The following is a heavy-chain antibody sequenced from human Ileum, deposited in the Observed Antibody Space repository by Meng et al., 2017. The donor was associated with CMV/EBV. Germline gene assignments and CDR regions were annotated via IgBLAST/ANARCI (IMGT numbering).Heavy chain of an antibody. CDR3: ARGKAVGTGH. CDR1: GGSIISGRHY. V-gene: IGHV4-61*02. D-gene: IGHD6-13*01. J-gene: IGHJ4*02. CDR2: IHTSGST. Sequence: VLLRESDPRMVNPSQTRSLSCPVSGGSIISGRHYWSWIRQSAGKGLEWIGRIHTSGSTNYNPSLESRVTISIDTSRNQFSLKLTSVTAADTAVYFCARGKAVGTGHWGQGTLVTVSS.